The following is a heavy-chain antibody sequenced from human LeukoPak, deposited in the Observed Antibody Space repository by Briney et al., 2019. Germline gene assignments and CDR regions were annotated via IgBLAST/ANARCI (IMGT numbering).Heavy chain of an antibody. D-gene: IGHD6-19*01. Sequence: SETLSLTCTVSGGSISSYYWSWIRQPPGKGLEWIGSIYYSGSTYYNPSLKSRVTISVDTSKKQLSLKLSSVTAADTAVYYCARCPYSSGWYGWFDPWGQGTLVTVSS. CDR3: ARCPYSSGWYGWFDP. V-gene: IGHV4-39*07. CDR2: IYYSGST. CDR1: GGSISSYY. J-gene: IGHJ5*02.